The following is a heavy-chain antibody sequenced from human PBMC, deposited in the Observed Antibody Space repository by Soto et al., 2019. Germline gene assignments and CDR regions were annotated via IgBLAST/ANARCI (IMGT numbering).Heavy chain of an antibody. Sequence: SETLSLTCTVSGGSISSYYWSWIRQPPGKGLEWIGYIYYSGSTNYNPSLKSRVTISVDTSKNQFSLKLSSVTAADTAVYYCAGGLGDSYGFKDYGDDYYYHYYLDVSGQRTTVTVSS. J-gene: IGHJ6*03. D-gene: IGHD4-17*01. V-gene: IGHV4-59*01. CDR3: AGGLGDSYGFKDYGDDYYYHYYLDV. CDR2: IYYSGST. CDR1: GGSISSYY.